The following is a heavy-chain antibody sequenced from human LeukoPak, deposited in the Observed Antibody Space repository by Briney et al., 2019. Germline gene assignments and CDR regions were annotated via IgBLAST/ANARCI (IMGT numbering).Heavy chain of an antibody. Sequence: GASVKVSCKASGYTFTSYVISWVRQAPGQGLEWMGWISAYNGNTNYAQKLQGRVTMTTDTSTSIAYMELRSLRSDDTAVYYCAREHRNYYDSSGPHYFDYWGQGTLVTVSS. J-gene: IGHJ4*02. V-gene: IGHV1-18*01. CDR3: AREHRNYYDSSGPHYFDY. CDR2: ISAYNGNT. CDR1: GYTFTSYV. D-gene: IGHD3-22*01.